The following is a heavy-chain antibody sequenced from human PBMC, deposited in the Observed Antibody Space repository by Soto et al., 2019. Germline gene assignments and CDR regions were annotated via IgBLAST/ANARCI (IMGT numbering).Heavy chain of an antibody. V-gene: IGHV1-69*06. Sequence: SVKVSCKASGGSFSTYAFSWVRQAPGHGLEWMGGIIPIFDSPYYAQNFQGRVTIAADRSTSTVYMELSSLTPEDTAVYYCARGAECRGYCIKKFTWLDPWGQGTLVTVSS. CDR2: IIPIFDSP. D-gene: IGHD2-8*01. CDR3: ARGAECRGYCIKKFTWLDP. CDR1: GGSFSTYA. J-gene: IGHJ5*02.